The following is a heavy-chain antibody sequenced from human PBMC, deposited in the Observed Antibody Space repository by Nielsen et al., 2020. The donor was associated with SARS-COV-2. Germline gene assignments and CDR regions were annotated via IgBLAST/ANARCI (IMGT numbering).Heavy chain of an antibody. Sequence: GSLRLSCAASGFTFSSYSMNWVRQPPGKGLEWIGEIYHSGSTNYNPSLKSRVTISVDKSKNQFSLKLSSVTAADTAVYYCARSPKSRGYSYGWGQGTLVTVSS. J-gene: IGHJ4*02. CDR1: GFTFSSYSM. D-gene: IGHD5-18*01. V-gene: IGHV4-4*02. CDR3: ARSPKSRGYSYG. CDR2: IYHSGST.